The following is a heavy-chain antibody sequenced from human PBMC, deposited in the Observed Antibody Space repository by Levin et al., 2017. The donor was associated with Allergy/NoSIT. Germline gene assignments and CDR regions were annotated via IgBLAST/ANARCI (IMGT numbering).Heavy chain of an antibody. CDR3: ARELAARLSNKFYGMDV. J-gene: IGHJ6*02. D-gene: IGHD6-6*01. Sequence: EASVKVSCKASGYTFTGYYMNWVRQAPGQGLEWMGWMNPNSGGTNYAQKFQGRVTMSRDTSISTAYMELTRLTSDDTAVYYCARELAARLSNKFYGMDVWGQGTTVTVSS. V-gene: IGHV1-2*02. CDR1: GYTFTGYY. CDR2: MNPNSGGT.